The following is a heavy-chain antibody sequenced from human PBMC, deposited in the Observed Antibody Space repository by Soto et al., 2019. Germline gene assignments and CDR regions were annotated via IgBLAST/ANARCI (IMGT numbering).Heavy chain of an antibody. CDR3: AKITRS. J-gene: IGHJ5*02. V-gene: IGHV3-23*01. D-gene: IGHD3-3*01. CDR2: ISGDGKAT. CDR1: GFTISSSA. Sequence: EVQVLESGGGLVQPGGSLRLSCAASGFTISSSAMTWVRQAPGKRLEWISSISGDGKATYYADSVKGRFTISRDSSKTTLYLQMNGLRVEDTATYFCAKITRSWGRGTLVTVAS.